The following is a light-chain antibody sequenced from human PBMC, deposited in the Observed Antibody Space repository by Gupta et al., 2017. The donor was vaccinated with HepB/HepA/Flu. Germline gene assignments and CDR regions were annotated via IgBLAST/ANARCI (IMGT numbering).Light chain of an antibody. V-gene: IGLV1-51*01. CDR2: DNN. J-gene: IGLJ2*01. CDR1: SSNIGNNY. Sequence: QSVLTQPPSVSAAPGQKVTISCSGSSSNIGNNYVSWYQQPPGTAPKLLIYDNNKRPSGIPDRFSGSKSGTSATLGIAGLQTGDEADYYCQTWDSSLTAVLFGGGTKLTAL. CDR3: QTWDSSLTAVL.